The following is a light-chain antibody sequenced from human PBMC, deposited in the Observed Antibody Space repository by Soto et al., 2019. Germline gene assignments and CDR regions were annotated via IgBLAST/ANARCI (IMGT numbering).Light chain of an antibody. Sequence: DVVMTQSPLSLPVTLGQPASISCRSSQSPLYSDGNTYLSWFHQRPGQSPRRLIYKVSGVPDRLSGRGGLPGFTLQIDMVEDEDLGVYYGMEGTYWRYPLGQGTKLEIK. CDR2: KV. V-gene: IGKV2-30*01. J-gene: IGKJ2*01. CDR3: MEGTYWRYP. CDR1: QSPLYSDGNTY.